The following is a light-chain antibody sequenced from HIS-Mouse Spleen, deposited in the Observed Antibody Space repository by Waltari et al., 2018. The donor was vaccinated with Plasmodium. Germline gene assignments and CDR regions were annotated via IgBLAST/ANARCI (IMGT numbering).Light chain of an antibody. J-gene: IGKJ1*01. Sequence: EIVMTQSPATLSVSPGERATLSCRASQSVSSNLAWYQQKPGQAPRPLIYGASTRATGNPSRFRGSGSGTEFTLTISSMQSEDFAVYYCQQYNNWPPWTFGQGTKVEIK. CDR3: QQYNNWPPWT. CDR2: GAS. V-gene: IGKV3-15*01. CDR1: QSVSSN.